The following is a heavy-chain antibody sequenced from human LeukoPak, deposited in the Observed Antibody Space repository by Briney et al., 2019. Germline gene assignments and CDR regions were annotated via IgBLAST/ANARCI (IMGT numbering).Heavy chain of an antibody. J-gene: IGHJ4*02. Sequence: ASVKVSCKASGYTFTSYGISWVRQAPGQGLEWMGWISAYNGNTNYAQKLQGRVTMTTDTSTSTAYMELRSLRSDDTAVYYCARVRTQKYYYDSSGPFGYWGQGTLVTVSS. CDR1: GYTFTSYG. D-gene: IGHD3-22*01. V-gene: IGHV1-18*01. CDR2: ISAYNGNT. CDR3: ARVRTQKYYYDSSGPFGY.